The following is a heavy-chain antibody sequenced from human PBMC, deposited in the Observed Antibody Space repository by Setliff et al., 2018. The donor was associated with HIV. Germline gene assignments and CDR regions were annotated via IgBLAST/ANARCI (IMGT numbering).Heavy chain of an antibody. D-gene: IGHD7-27*01. V-gene: IGHV1-2*06. CDR3: ARSRLGSWFDP. Sequence: ASVKVSCKASGYTFTSYYLHWVRQAPGQGLEWMGRINPNSGGTNYAQKFQGRVTMTRNTSISTAYMELSSLRSEDTAVYYCARSRLGSWFDPWGQGTLVTVSS. CDR2: INPNSGGT. CDR1: GYTFTSYY. J-gene: IGHJ5*02.